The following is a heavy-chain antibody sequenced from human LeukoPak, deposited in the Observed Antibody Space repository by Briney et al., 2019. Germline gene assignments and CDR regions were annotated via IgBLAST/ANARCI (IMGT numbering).Heavy chain of an antibody. CDR2: IKQDGSEK. J-gene: IGHJ3*02. Sequence: GGSLRLSCAASGFTFSSYWMSWVRQAPGKGLGWVANIKQDGSEKYYVDSVKGRFTISRDNAKNSLYLQMNSLRAEDTAVYYCARDGTTVTTGNAFDIWGQGTMVTVSS. D-gene: IGHD4-17*01. CDR3: ARDGTTVTTGNAFDI. CDR1: GFTFSSYW. V-gene: IGHV3-7*03.